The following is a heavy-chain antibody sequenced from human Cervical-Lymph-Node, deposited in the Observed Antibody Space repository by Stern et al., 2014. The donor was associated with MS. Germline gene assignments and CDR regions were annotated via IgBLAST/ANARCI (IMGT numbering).Heavy chain of an antibody. J-gene: IGHJ6*02. CDR2: INPNSGGT. CDR3: ARAYSPPRYYYGMDV. V-gene: IGHV1-2*02. CDR1: GYTFTGYY. D-gene: IGHD2-21*01. Sequence: QVQLVQSGAEVKKPGASVKVPCKASGYTFTGYYMHRVRQAPGPGRELMGWINPNSGGTNYAQKCQGRVTMPRDPSISTAYMELSRLRSDDTAVYYCARAYSPPRYYYGMDVWGQGTTVTVSS.